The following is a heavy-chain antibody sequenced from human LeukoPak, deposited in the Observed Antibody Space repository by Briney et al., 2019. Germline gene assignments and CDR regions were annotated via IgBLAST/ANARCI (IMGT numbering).Heavy chain of an antibody. V-gene: IGHV3-23*01. CDR3: AKEKKSRYNWNSGTFDY. D-gene: IGHD1-1*01. CDR1: GFTFSSYA. CDR2: ISGSGGST. Sequence: GGSLRLSCAASGFTFSSYAMSWVRQAPGKGLEWVSAISGSGGSTYYADSVKGRFTISRDNSKNTLYLQMNSLRAEDTAVYYCAKEKKSRYNWNSGTFDYWGQGTLVTVSS. J-gene: IGHJ4*02.